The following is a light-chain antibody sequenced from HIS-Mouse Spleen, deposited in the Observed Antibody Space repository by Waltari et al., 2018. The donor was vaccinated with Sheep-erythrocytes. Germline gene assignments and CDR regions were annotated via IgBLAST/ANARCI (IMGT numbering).Light chain of an antibody. J-gene: IGLJ3*02. CDR3: SSYAGSNNWV. Sequence: SYELTQPPSVSVSPVQTARITSPGDALPKKYPSLYLQKSVQAPVLVIYEDSKRPSGIPDRFSGSKSGNTASLTVSGLQAEEEADYYCSSYAGSNNWVFGGGTKLTVL. CDR1: ALPKKY. CDR2: EDS. V-gene: IGLV3-10*01.